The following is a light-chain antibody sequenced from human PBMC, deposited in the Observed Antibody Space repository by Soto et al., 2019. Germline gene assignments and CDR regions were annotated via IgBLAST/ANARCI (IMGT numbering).Light chain of an antibody. V-gene: IGLV2-14*01. Sequence: QSALTQPASVSGSPGQSITISCTGTSSHVGGYNYVSCYQQHPGKYPKLMIYDVRNRPSGVSNRFSCSKSGKTASLTISGLHAEDEADYYCSSYTSSSTRLFGGGTKINVL. CDR1: SSHVGGYNY. J-gene: IGLJ2*01. CDR3: SSYTSSSTRL. CDR2: DVR.